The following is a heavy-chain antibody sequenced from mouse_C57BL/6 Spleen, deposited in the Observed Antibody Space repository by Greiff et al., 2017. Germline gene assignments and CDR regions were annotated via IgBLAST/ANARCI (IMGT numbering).Heavy chain of an antibody. J-gene: IGHJ2*01. CDR1: GYTFTSYW. CDR2: IDTSDSET. V-gene: IGHV1-52*01. CDR3: ARWGYGSRKGFGY. D-gene: IGHD1-1*01. Sequence: QVQLQQPGAELVRPGSSVKLSCKASGYTFTSYWMHWVKQRPIQGLEWIGNIDTSDSETHYKQKFKDQATLKGDKSSSTAYMQLSSLTSEDTAVYYCARWGYGSRKGFGYWGQGTTLTVAS.